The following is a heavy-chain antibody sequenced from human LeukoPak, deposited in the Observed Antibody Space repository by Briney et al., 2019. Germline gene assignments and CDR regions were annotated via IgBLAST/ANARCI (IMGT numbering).Heavy chain of an antibody. CDR3: AKDPVVYHGGSGWHYFDY. D-gene: IGHD6-19*01. J-gene: IGHJ4*02. Sequence: TGGSLRLSCAASGFTLRNYAMSWVRQAPGRGLEWVSTIGGTGDRTYYADSVKGRFTISRDNSMDTLFLQMNSLKAEDTAVYYCAKDPVVYHGGSGWHYFDYWGQGTLVTVSS. V-gene: IGHV3-23*01. CDR1: GFTLRNYA. CDR2: IGGTGDRT.